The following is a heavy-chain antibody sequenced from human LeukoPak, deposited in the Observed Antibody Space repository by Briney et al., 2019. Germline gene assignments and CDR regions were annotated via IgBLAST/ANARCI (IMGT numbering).Heavy chain of an antibody. Sequence: SETLSLTCTVSGYSISSGYYWGWIRQPPGKGLEWIGSIYHSGSTYYNPSLKSRVTISVDTSKNQFSLKLSSVTAADTAVYYCAGERRDYYDSSGYYWEGYWGQGTLVTVSS. D-gene: IGHD3-22*01. CDR3: AGERRDYYDSSGYYWEGY. J-gene: IGHJ4*02. V-gene: IGHV4-38-2*02. CDR1: GYSISSGYY. CDR2: IYHSGST.